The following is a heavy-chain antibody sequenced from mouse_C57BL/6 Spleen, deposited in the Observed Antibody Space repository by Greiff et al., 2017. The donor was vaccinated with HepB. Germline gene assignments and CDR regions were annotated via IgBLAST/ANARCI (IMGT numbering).Heavy chain of an antibody. J-gene: IGHJ4*01. D-gene: IGHD1-1*01. CDR1: GFNIKDYY. V-gene: IGHV14-1*01. CDR2: IDPEDGDT. Sequence: DVQLQESGAELVRPGASVKLSCTASGFNIKDYYMHWVKQRPEQGLEWIGRIDPEDGDTEYAPKFQGKATMTADTSSNTAYLQLSSLTSEDTAVYYCTTGGSSHYYAMDYWGQGTSVTVSS. CDR3: TTGGSSHYYAMDY.